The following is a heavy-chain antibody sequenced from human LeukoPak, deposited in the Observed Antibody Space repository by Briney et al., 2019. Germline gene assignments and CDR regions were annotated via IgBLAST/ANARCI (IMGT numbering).Heavy chain of an antibody. CDR2: IFYSGST. CDR1: GVSISSPIYY. Sequence: SETLSLTCTVSGVSISSPIYYWGWIRQPPGKGLEWIGSIFYSGSTYYNPSLKSRVTISVDTSENQFSLKLSFVTAADTAVYYCATHRAGDRELIITYNWFDPWGQGTLVTVSS. CDR3: ATHRAGDRELIITYNWFDP. J-gene: IGHJ5*02. V-gene: IGHV4-39*01. D-gene: IGHD3-10*01.